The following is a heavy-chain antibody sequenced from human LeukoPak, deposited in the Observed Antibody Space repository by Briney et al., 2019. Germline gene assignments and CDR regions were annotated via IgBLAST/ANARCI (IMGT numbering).Heavy chain of an antibody. J-gene: IGHJ6*03. Sequence: GGSLRLSCAASGFTFSSYAMNWVRQAPGKGLEWVSRITGGGYNTYSADSVKGRFTISRDNSMNTLYLQMNSLRAEDTAVYYCAKTGAGYYYMDVWGKGTTVTVSS. D-gene: IGHD7-27*01. CDR3: AKTGAGYYYMDV. V-gene: IGHV3-23*01. CDR1: GFTFSSYA. CDR2: ITGGGYNT.